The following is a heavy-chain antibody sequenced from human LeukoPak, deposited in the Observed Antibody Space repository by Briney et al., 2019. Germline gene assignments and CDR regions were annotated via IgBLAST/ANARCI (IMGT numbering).Heavy chain of an antibody. D-gene: IGHD2-15*01. CDR1: GFTFSSDA. CDR2: ISSSGSTI. J-gene: IGHJ4*02. Sequence: GGSLRLSCAASGFTFSSDAMSWVRQAPGKGLEWVSYISSSGSTIYYADSVKGRFTISRDNAKNSLYLQMNSLRAEDTAVYYCARGGTGCSCGSCYDYWGQGTLVTVSS. V-gene: IGHV3-48*04. CDR3: ARGGTGCSCGSCYDY.